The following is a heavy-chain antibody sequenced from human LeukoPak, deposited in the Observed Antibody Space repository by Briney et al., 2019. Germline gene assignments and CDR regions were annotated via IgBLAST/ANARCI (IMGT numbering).Heavy chain of an antibody. V-gene: IGHV3-21*01. J-gene: IGHJ4*02. Sequence: GGSLRLPCAASGFTFSSYSMNWVRQAPGKGLEWVSSISSSSSYIYYADSVKGRFTISRDNAKNSLYLQMNSLRAEDTAVYYCAREWGYSSSWGHFDYWGQGTLVTVSS. D-gene: IGHD6-13*01. CDR3: AREWGYSSSWGHFDY. CDR2: ISSSSSYI. CDR1: GFTFSSYS.